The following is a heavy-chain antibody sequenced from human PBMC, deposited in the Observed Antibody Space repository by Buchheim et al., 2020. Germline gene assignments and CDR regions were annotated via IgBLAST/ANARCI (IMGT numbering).Heavy chain of an antibody. CDR1: GGSISSGSYY. CDR2: VYSSGSI. J-gene: IGHJ6*02. Sequence: QVQLQESGPGLVKPSQTLSLTCAVSGGSISSGSYYWSWIRQPAGKGLEWIRRVYSSGSINSNPSLKSRLTISVDTSKNQFSLKVSSVTAADTAVYYCAREVMRGRNSFYYGMDVWGQGTT. CDR3: AREVMRGRNSFYYGMDV. V-gene: IGHV4-61*02. D-gene: IGHD2-21*01.